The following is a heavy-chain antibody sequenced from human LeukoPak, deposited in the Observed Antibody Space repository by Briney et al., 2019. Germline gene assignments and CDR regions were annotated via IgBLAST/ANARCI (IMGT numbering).Heavy chain of an antibody. CDR1: GYTFSSYD. Sequence: ASVKVSCKASGYTFSSYDINWVRQAAGQGLEWMGWMNPNSGNAGYAQKFQGRISITRNTSTNTAYMELSGLRSEDTAVYYCARGPRVFGVVIAPYWYFDFRGRGTLVTVSS. CDR2: MNPNSGNA. J-gene: IGHJ2*01. D-gene: IGHD3-3*01. V-gene: IGHV1-8*01. CDR3: ARGPRVFGVVIAPYWYFDF.